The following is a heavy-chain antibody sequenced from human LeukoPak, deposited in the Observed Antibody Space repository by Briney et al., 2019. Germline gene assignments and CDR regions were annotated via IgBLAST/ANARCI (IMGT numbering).Heavy chain of an antibody. CDR3: ARGYGDSIHFDY. D-gene: IGHD4-17*01. CDR2: IKRDGSEK. J-gene: IGHJ4*02. CDR1: GFTFSSYA. V-gene: IGHV3-7*04. Sequence: QPGGSLRLSCAASGFTFSSYAMGWVRQAPGKGLEWVANIKRDGSEKYYVDSVKGRFTISRDNAKNSLYLQMNSLRAEEAAVYYCARGYGDSIHFDYWGQGTLVTVSS.